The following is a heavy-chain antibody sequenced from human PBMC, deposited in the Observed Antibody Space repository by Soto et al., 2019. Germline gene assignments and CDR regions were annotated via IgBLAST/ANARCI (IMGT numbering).Heavy chain of an antibody. D-gene: IGHD3-10*01. Sequence: SETLSLTCAVYGGSFSGYYWSWIRQPPGKGLEWIGEINHSGSTNYNPSLKSRVTISVDTSKNQFSLKLSSVTAADTAVYYCARSAPYYYGSGNAFDIWGQGTMVTVSS. CDR2: INHSGST. V-gene: IGHV4-34*01. CDR1: GGSFSGYY. J-gene: IGHJ3*02. CDR3: ARSAPYYYGSGNAFDI.